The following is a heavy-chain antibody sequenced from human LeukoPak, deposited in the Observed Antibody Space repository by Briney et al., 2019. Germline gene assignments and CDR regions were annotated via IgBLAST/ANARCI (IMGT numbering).Heavy chain of an antibody. CDR3: ARGSRRLADFHY. J-gene: IGHJ4*02. CDR1: GGSISSSSYY. D-gene: IGHD1-26*01. CDR2: ISYSGST. Sequence: SETLSLTCTVSGGSISSSSYYWGWIRQPPGKGLGWIGTISYSGSTYYNPSLQSRVTISVDTSKNQFSLELSSVTAADTAVYYCARGSRRLADFHYWGQGTLVTVSS. V-gene: IGHV4-39*01.